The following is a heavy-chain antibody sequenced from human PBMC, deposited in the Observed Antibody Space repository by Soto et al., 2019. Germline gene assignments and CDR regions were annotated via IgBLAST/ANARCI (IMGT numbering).Heavy chain of an antibody. D-gene: IGHD3-16*01. CDR3: GRGKATYYDYVWGSYAPGNWFDP. CDR2: IYYSGST. V-gene: IGHV4-59*01. J-gene: IGHJ5*02. Sequence: PSETLSLTCTVSGGSISSYYWSWIRQPPGKGLEWIGYIYYSGSTNYNPSLKSRVTISVATSKNQFSLKLSSVTAADTAVYYCGRGKATYYDYVWGSYAPGNWFDPRGQGTLVTVSS. CDR1: GGSISSYY.